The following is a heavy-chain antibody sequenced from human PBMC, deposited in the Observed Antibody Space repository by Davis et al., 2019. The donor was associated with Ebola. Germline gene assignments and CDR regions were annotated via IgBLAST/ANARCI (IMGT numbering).Heavy chain of an antibody. Sequence: GGSLRLSCAASGFTFNNYWMSWVRQVPGRGLEWVANIQQDGGDKHYLEPVKGRFTISRDNTKDLVFLELSSLRVEDTGVYYCARDLGLDFAVVTYFDYWGHGAPVTVSS. CDR2: IQQDGGDK. J-gene: IGHJ4*01. D-gene: IGHD3-3*01. V-gene: IGHV3-7*01. CDR1: GFTFNNYW. CDR3: ARDLGLDFAVVTYFDY.